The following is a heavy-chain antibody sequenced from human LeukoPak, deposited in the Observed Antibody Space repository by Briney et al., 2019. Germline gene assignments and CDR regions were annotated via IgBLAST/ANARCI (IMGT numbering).Heavy chain of an antibody. CDR3: AQGRAAFY. CDR2: INHSGST. V-gene: IGHV4-34*08. CDR1: GFTFRSYG. D-gene: IGHD6-25*01. J-gene: IGHJ4*02. Sequence: GSLRLSCVASGFTFRSYGMSWVRQAPGKGLEWIGEINHSGSTNYNPSLKSRVTVSVDTSKNQIQFSLKLSSVTAADTAVYYCAQGRAAFYWGQGTLVTVSS.